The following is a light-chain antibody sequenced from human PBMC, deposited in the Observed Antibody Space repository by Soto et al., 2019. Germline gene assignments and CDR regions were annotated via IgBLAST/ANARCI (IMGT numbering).Light chain of an antibody. CDR3: CSYAGTYTWV. CDR2: DVT. V-gene: IGLV2-11*01. J-gene: IGLJ3*02. CDR1: SSDVGGYNY. Sequence: QSALTQPRSVSGSPGQSVTISCTGTSSDVGGYNYVSWYQQHPGKAPKLMIYDVTQRPSGVPDRFSGSKSGNTASLNISGLQAEDEADYYCCSYAGTYTWVFGGGTKLTVL.